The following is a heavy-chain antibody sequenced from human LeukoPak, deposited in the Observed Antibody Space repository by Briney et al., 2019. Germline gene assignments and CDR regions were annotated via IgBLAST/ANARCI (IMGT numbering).Heavy chain of an antibody. V-gene: IGHV3-30*18. CDR1: GFTVSSNY. CDR3: AKGGYGDYYFDY. J-gene: IGHJ4*02. Sequence: PGGSLRLSCAASGFTVSSNYMSWVRQAPGKGLEWVAVISYDGSNKYYADSVKGRFTISRDNSKNTLYLQMNSLRAEDTAVYYCAKGGYGDYYFDYWGQGTLVTVSS. D-gene: IGHD4-17*01. CDR2: ISYDGSNK.